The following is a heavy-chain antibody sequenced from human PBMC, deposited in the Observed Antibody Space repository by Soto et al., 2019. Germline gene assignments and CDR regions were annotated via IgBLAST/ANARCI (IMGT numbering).Heavy chain of an antibody. Sequence: PSETLSLTCAFYGGSFSGYYWSWIRQPPGKGLEWIGEINHSGSTNYNPSLKSRVTISVDTSKNQFSLKLSSVTAADTAVYYCARGLDYGDSGFYYYMDVWGKGTTVTVSS. CDR2: INHSGST. V-gene: IGHV4-34*01. CDR3: ARGLDYGDSGFYYYMDV. CDR1: GGSFSGYY. J-gene: IGHJ6*03. D-gene: IGHD4-17*01.